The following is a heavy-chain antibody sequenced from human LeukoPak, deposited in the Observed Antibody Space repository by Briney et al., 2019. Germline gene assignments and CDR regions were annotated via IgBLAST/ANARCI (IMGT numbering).Heavy chain of an antibody. V-gene: IGHV4-34*01. D-gene: IGHD2-2*01. CDR1: GGSFSGYY. Sequence: SETLSLTCAVYGGSFSGYYWSWIRQPPGKGLEWIGEINHSGSTNYNPSLKSRVTISVDTSKNQFSLKLSSVTAADTAVYYCARGGSRWNGSELGYCSSTSCYAVGYYYYGMDVWGQGTTVTVSS. CDR2: INHSGST. J-gene: IGHJ6*02. CDR3: ARGGSRWNGSELGYCSSTSCYAVGYYYYGMDV.